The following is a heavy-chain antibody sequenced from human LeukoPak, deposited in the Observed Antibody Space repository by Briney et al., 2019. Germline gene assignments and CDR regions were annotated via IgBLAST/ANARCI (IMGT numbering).Heavy chain of an antibody. CDR3: AEPGITRIGGV. CDR2: ISSSGSTI. CDR1: GFTFSSYE. J-gene: IGHJ6*04. D-gene: IGHD3-10*02. V-gene: IGHV3-48*03. Sequence: PGGSLRLSCAASGFTFSSYEMNWVRQAPGKGLEWVSYISSSGSTIYYADSVKGRFTISRDNAKNSLYLQMNSLRAEYTAVYYFAEPGITRIGGVWGKGTTVTISS.